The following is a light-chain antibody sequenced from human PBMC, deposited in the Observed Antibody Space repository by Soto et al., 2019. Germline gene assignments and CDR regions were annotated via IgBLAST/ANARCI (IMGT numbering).Light chain of an antibody. Sequence: QSALTQPASVSGSPGQSITISCTGTSSDVGGYKYVSWYQQYPDKAPKLMIYEVSNRPSGVSNRFSGSKSGNTASLTISGLQAEDEADYYCSSYTSSSTDVFGTGTKVTVL. CDR1: SSDVGGYKY. V-gene: IGLV2-14*01. J-gene: IGLJ1*01. CDR3: SSYTSSSTDV. CDR2: EVS.